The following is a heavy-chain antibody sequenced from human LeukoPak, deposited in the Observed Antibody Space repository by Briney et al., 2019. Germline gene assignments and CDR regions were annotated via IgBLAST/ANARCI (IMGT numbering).Heavy chain of an antibody. D-gene: IGHD6-13*01. CDR3: ARDLVDAAAAKATYTFDY. CDR1: GGTFSSYA. Sequence: SVKVSCKASGGTFSSYAISWVRQAPGQGLEWMGRIIPILGIANYAQKFQGRVTITADKSTSTAYMELSSLRSEDTAVYYCARDLVDAAAAKATYTFDYWGQGTLVTVSS. J-gene: IGHJ4*02. V-gene: IGHV1-69*04. CDR2: IIPILGIA.